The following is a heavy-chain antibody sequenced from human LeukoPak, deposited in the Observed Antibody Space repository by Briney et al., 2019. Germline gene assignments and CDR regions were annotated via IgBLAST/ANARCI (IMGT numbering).Heavy chain of an antibody. CDR1: GFTFSSYA. Sequence: PGGSLRLSCAASGFTFSSYAMSWVRQAPGKGLEWVSAISGSGGSTYYADSVKGRFTISRDNSKNTLYLQMNSLRAEDTAVYYCAKAQLRYFDWPIDYWGQGTLVTVSS. D-gene: IGHD3-9*01. V-gene: IGHV3-23*01. J-gene: IGHJ4*02. CDR2: ISGSGGST. CDR3: AKAQLRYFDWPIDY.